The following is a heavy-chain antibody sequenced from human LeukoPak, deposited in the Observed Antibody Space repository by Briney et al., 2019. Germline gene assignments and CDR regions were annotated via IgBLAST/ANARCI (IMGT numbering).Heavy chain of an antibody. CDR3: AKGLTYYYGSGSYYFDY. CDR2: ISGSGDST. J-gene: IGHJ4*02. CDR1: GFTFSSFA. Sequence: GGSLRLSCAASGFTFSSFALSWVRQAPGKGLEWVSSISGSGDSTYYMESVKGRFTISRDNSENTLYLQMNSPRADDTAVYYCAKGLTYYYGSGSYYFDYWGQGTLVTVSS. D-gene: IGHD3-10*01. V-gene: IGHV3-23*01.